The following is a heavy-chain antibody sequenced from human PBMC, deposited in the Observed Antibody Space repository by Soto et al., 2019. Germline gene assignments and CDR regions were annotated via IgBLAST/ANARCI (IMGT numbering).Heavy chain of an antibody. D-gene: IGHD5-12*01. CDR1: GGSISTDDYY. Sequence: SETLSLTCTVSGGSISTDDYYWSWIRQHPGKGLEWIGYVYYSGITYYDPSLKSRVTMSVDTSNNHFSLNLSSVTAAATAVYFCAKGRAGYNYYWGQGTLVTVSS. V-gene: IGHV4-31*03. CDR3: AKGRAGYNYY. J-gene: IGHJ4*02. CDR2: VYYSGIT.